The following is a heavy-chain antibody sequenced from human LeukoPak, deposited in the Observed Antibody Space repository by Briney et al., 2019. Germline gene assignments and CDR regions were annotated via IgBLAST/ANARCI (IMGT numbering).Heavy chain of an antibody. D-gene: IGHD4-11*01. Sequence: SQTLSLTCTVSGGSISSGGYYWSWIRQHPGKGLEWIGYIYYSGSTYYNPSLKSRVTISVDTSKNQFSLKLGFVTAAGKGVYYCARDKVTTRGGGFDPWGQGTLVTVSS. CDR2: IYYSGST. J-gene: IGHJ5*02. CDR3: ARDKVTTRGGGFDP. V-gene: IGHV4-31*03. CDR1: GGSISSGGYY.